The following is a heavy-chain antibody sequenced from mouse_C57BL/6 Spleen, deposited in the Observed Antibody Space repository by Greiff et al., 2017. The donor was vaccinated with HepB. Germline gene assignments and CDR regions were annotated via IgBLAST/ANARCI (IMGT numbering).Heavy chain of an antibody. CDR3: AKNCYGSPHAMDY. D-gene: IGHD1-1*01. CDR1: GFSLTSYG. Sequence: VKLVESGPGLVAPSQSLSITCTVSGFSLTSYGVDWVRQPPGKGLEWLGVIWGGGSTNYNSALMSRLSISKDNSKSQVFLKMNRLQTDDKAMYYCAKNCYGSPHAMDYWGQGTSVTVSS. CDR2: IWGGGST. J-gene: IGHJ4*01. V-gene: IGHV2-9*01.